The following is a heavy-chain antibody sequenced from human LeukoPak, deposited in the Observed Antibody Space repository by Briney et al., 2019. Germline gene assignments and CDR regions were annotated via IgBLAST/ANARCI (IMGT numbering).Heavy chain of an antibody. CDR2: IYYSGST. J-gene: IGHJ4*02. D-gene: IGHD6-13*01. CDR1: GFTFSDYY. CDR3: ARARSAAGNFDY. Sequence: LRLSCAASGFTFSDYYMSWIRQHPGKGLEWIGYIYYSGSTYYNPSLKSRVTISADTSKNQFSLKLISVTTADTAVYYCARARSAAGNFDYWGQGTLVTVSS. V-gene: IGHV4-31*02.